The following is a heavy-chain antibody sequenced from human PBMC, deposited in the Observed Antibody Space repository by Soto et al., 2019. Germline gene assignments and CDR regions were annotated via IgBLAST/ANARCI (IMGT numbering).Heavy chain of an antibody. CDR2: TSSSSSYI. D-gene: IGHD4-17*01. J-gene: IGHJ3*02. Sequence: EVQLVESGGGLVKPGGSLRLSCAASGFTFSSYSMNWVRQAPGKGLEWVSSTSSSSSYIYYADAVKGRFTISRDNAKNSLYLQMNSLRAEDTAVYYCAIDHDYGDYVGAFDIWGQGTMVTVSS. V-gene: IGHV3-21*01. CDR3: AIDHDYGDYVGAFDI. CDR1: GFTFSSYS.